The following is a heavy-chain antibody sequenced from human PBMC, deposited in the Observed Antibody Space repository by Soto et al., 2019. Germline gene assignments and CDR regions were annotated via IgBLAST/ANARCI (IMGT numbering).Heavy chain of an antibody. CDR2: INPSGAST. Sequence: ASVKVSCKASGYTFTSYYRHWVRQAPGQGLEWVGLINPSGASTTYAQKFQGRVTMTRDTSTSTVYMELNSLRSEDTAVYYCARSGGIDHWGQGTXXXVSS. D-gene: IGHD3-3*01. CDR3: ARSGGIDH. V-gene: IGHV1-46*01. CDR1: GYTFTSYY. J-gene: IGHJ4*02.